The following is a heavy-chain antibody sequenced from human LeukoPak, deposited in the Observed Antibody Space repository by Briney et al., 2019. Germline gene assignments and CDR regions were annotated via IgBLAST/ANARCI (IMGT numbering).Heavy chain of an antibody. CDR1: GGTVSSYA. CDR2: IIPILGIA. V-gene: IGHV1-69*04. CDR3: ARCSPHTYYYDSSGYYLEDMDV. J-gene: IGHJ6*02. D-gene: IGHD3-22*01. Sequence: SVKASCKASGGTVSSYAISWVRQAPGQGLEWMGRIIPILGIANYAQKFQGGVTITADKSTSTAYMELSSLRSEDTAVYYCARCSPHTYYYDSSGYYLEDMDVWGQGTTVTVSS.